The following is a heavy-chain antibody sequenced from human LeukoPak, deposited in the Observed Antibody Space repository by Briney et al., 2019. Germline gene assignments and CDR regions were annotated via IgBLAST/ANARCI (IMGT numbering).Heavy chain of an antibody. J-gene: IGHJ5*02. Sequence: GRSLRLSCAASGFTFSSYAMHWVRQAPGKGLEWVAVISYDGSNKYYADSVKGRFTISRDNSKNTLYLQMNSLRAEDTAVYYCARDIVVVPAAISGEFDPWGQGTLVTVSS. CDR3: ARDIVVVPAAISGEFDP. CDR1: GFTFSSYA. V-gene: IGHV3-30-3*01. CDR2: ISYDGSNK. D-gene: IGHD2-2*01.